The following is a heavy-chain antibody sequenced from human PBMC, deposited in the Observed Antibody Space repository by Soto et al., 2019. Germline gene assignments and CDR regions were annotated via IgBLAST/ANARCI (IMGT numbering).Heavy chain of an antibody. CDR1: GFTFSSYA. CDR3: ARDYCSGGSCPSLAPDAFDI. V-gene: IGHV3-30-3*01. CDR2: ISYDGSNK. Sequence: GGSLRLSCAASGFTFSSYAMHWVRQAPGKGLEWVAVISYDGSNKYYADSVKGRFTISRDNSKNTLYLQMNSLRAEDTAVYYCARDYCSGGSCPSLAPDAFDIWGQGTMVTVSS. J-gene: IGHJ3*02. D-gene: IGHD2-15*01.